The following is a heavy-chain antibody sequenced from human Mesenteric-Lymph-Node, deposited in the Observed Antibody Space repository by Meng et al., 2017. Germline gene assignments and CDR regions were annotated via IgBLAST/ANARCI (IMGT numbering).Heavy chain of an antibody. J-gene: IGHJ4*01. Sequence: SVKVSCKASGGTFSSYAISWVRQAPGQGLEWMGGIIPIFGTANYAQKFQGRVTITADKSTSTAYMELSSLRSEDTAVYYCARDSYSGYDTYHYFDYWGQGTLVTVSS. CDR1: GGTFSSYA. V-gene: IGHV1-69*06. CDR2: IIPIFGTA. D-gene: IGHD5-12*01. CDR3: ARDSYSGYDTYHYFDY.